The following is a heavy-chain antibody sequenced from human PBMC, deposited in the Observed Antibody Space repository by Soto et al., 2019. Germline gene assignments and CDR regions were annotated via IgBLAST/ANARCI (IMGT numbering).Heavy chain of an antibody. CDR1: GFAFSTYS. J-gene: IGHJ3*02. CDR2: INSDGGST. Sequence: WGALRLSCAASGFAFSTYSMHWVRQAPGKGLEYVSAINSDGGSTSYANSVKGRFTISRDNSKNTLYLQMGGLRAEDMAVYYCATVGPNGAFDIWGRGTLVTVSS. D-gene: IGHD7-27*01. CDR3: ATVGPNGAFDI. V-gene: IGHV3-64*01.